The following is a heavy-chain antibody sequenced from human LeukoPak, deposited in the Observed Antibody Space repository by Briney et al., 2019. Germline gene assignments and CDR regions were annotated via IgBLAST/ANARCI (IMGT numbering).Heavy chain of an antibody. J-gene: IGHJ4*02. V-gene: IGHV3-23*01. D-gene: IGHD3-16*02. CDR2: ISGGGGSP. CDR3: AKAFRGVIVNFDY. CDR1: GFTFSNSP. Sequence: GGSLRLSCAASGFTFSNSPMSWVRQAPGKGLEWVSSISGGGGSPYYADSVKGRFTISRANSKNTLYLQMNSLRAEDTAVYYCAKAFRGVIVNFDYWGPGTLVTVSS.